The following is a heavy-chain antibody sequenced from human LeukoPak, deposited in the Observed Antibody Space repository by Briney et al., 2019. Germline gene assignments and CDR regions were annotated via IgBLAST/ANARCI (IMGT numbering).Heavy chain of an antibody. Sequence: SETLSLTCTVSGGSISSYYWSWIRQSLGKGLECIGEINHSGSTNYNPSLKSRVTISVDTSKNQFSLKLSSVTAADTAVYYCAGEKGYCSGGSCYPFDYWGQGTLVTVSS. CDR2: INHSGST. CDR3: AGEKGYCSGGSCYPFDY. D-gene: IGHD2-15*01. CDR1: GGSISSYY. J-gene: IGHJ4*02. V-gene: IGHV4-34*01.